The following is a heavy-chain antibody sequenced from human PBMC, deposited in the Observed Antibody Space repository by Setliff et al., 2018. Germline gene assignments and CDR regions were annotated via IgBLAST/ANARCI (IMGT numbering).Heavy chain of an antibody. V-gene: IGHV4-61*09. CDR3: ARMSGFQYIDV. CDR1: GDSISSRRNY. Sequence: PSETLSLTCTVSGDSISSRRNYWGWFLQPAGKELEWIGQIYTSWSTNYNPSLKSRVTVSLDTSKNQFSLSLTSVTAEDTAVYYCARMSGFQYIDVWDKGTTVTAP. CDR2: IYTSWST. D-gene: IGHD3-3*01. J-gene: IGHJ6*03.